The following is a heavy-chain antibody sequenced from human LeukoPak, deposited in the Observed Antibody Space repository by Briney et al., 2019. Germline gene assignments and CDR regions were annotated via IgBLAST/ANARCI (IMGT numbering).Heavy chain of an antibody. V-gene: IGHV3-23*01. D-gene: IGHD3-3*01. J-gene: IGHJ4*02. Sequence: SGGXLRLSCAASGFTFSXYAMSWXRQAPGKGLEXVXXXXGSGGSTYYADSVKGRFTISRDNSKNTLYLQMNSLRAEDTAVYYCAKDRRNYDFWSGYYGYFDYWGQGTLVTVSS. CDR2: XXGSGGST. CDR3: AKDRRNYDFWSGYYGYFDY. CDR1: GFTFSXYA.